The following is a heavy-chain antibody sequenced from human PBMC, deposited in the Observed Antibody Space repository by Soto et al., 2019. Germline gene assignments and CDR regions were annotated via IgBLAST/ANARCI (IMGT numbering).Heavy chain of an antibody. D-gene: IGHD3-3*01. V-gene: IGHV3-23*01. CDR2: ISGTGGST. Sequence: EVQLLESGGGLVQPGGSLRLSCAASGFTFSSYAMSWVRQAPGKGLEWVSAISGTGGSTYDADSVKGRFTISRDNSKNTLSREMSSLRAEDTAVYYCAKGRIDFWSGYYGYYCYGMDVWGQGSTVTVSS. CDR1: GFTFSSYA. J-gene: IGHJ6*02. CDR3: AKGRIDFWSGYYGYYCYGMDV.